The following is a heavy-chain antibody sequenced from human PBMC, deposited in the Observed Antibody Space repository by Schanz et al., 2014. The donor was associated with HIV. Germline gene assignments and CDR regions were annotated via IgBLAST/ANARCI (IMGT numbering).Heavy chain of an antibody. CDR1: GYSFTGYY. CDR2: INPTNGKT. Sequence: QVQLVQSGAEVEKPGASAKVSCKASGYSFTGYYIHWVRQAPGQGLEWMGWINPTNGKTFYTQKFRGRVTMTRDTSVNTASMEVSRLMSDDTAVYYCAREGTAARQFYYYGMDVWGQGTLVTVSS. D-gene: IGHD6-6*01. V-gene: IGHV1-2*02. J-gene: IGHJ6*02. CDR3: AREGTAARQFYYYGMDV.